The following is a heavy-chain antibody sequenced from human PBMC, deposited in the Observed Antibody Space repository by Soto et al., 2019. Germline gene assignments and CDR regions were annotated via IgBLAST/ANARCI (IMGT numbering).Heavy chain of an antibody. J-gene: IGHJ5*02. V-gene: IGHV1-2*04. Sequence: ASVKVSCKASGYTFTGYYMHWVRQAPGQGLEWMGWINPNSGGTNYAQKFQGWVTMTRDTSISTAYMELSRLRSDDTAVYYCARGARRIAARPGNWFDPWGQGTLVTVSS. D-gene: IGHD6-6*01. CDR2: INPNSGGT. CDR3: ARGARRIAARPGNWFDP. CDR1: GYTFTGYY.